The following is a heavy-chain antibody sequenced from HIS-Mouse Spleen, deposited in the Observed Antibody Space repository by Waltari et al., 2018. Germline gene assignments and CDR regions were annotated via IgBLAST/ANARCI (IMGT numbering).Heavy chain of an antibody. CDR1: GGSISSSSYY. D-gene: IGHD6-13*01. CDR2: IYYSGST. J-gene: IGHJ2*01. V-gene: IGHV4-39*07. Sequence: QLQLQESGPGLVKPSETLSLTCTVSGGSISSSSYYWGWIRQPPGKGLEWIGSIYYSGSTSYNPSLKGRVTLSVDTSKNQFSLKLSSVTAADTAVYYCAREIPYSSSWYDWYFDLWGRGTLVTVSS. CDR3: AREIPYSSSWYDWYFDL.